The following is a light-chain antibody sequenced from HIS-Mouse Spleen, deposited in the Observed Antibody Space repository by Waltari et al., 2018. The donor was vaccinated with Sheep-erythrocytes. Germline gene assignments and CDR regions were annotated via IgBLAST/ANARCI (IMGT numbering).Light chain of an antibody. CDR1: ALPKKY. J-gene: IGLJ2*01. CDR3: YSTDSSGNHSV. Sequence: SYELTQPPSVSVSPGQTARITCSGDALPKKYAYWYQQKSGQAPLLVIYEDSKRPSGIPERFSGCSSGTMGTLTISGAQVEDEADYYCYSTDSSGNHSVFGGGTKLTVL. V-gene: IGLV3-10*01. CDR2: EDS.